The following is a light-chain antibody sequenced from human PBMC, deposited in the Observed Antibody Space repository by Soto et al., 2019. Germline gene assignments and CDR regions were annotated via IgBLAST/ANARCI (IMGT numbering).Light chain of an antibody. CDR2: DAS. CDR3: QRYNSYST. CDR1: QSISTW. J-gene: IGKJ1*01. Sequence: DIQMTQSPSTLSAFVGDRVTITCRASQSISTWLAWYQQKPGKAPKLLIYDASSLESGVPSRFSGSGSGTEFTLTISSLQPEDFASYYCQRYNSYSTFGQGTKVEIK. V-gene: IGKV1-5*01.